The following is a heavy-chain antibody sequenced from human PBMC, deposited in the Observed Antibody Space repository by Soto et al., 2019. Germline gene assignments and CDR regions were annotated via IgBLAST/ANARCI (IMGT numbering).Heavy chain of an antibody. CDR1: GFAFSYYG. CDR3: ASGEGPNGHDTRFDY. D-gene: IGHD3-10*01. CDR2: RSHDGKDN. V-gene: IGHV3-30*03. J-gene: IGHJ4*02. Sequence: QMQLVESGGGVVQPGRSLRVSCATSGFAFSYYGIHWVRQAPGKGLEWVADRSHDGKDNWYADSVKGRFTISRDNSENTLYLQMNGLRSEDTAVYFCASGEGPNGHDTRFDYWGQGTLVTVSS.